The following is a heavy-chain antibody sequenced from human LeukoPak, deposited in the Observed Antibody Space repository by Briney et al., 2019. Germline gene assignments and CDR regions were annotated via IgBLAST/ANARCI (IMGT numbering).Heavy chain of an antibody. CDR3: AREKLSFFDSSGYFDY. CDR1: GFTFSSYE. J-gene: IGHJ4*02. CDR2: ISSSGSAI. D-gene: IGHD3-22*01. Sequence: PGGSLRLSCAASGFTFSSYEMNWVRQAPGKGLEWVSCISSSGSAIHYADSVRGRFTISGDNAKNSLYLQMSRLRAEDTAVYYCAREKLSFFDSSGYFDYWGQGTLVTVSS. V-gene: IGHV3-48*03.